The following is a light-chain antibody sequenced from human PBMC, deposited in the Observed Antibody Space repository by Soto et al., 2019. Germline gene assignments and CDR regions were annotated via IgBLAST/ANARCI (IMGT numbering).Light chain of an antibody. Sequence: EIVMTQSPATLSVSPGERATLSCRASQTVITSLAWYQQKPGQAPRLLMYSTSIRATGIPDRFSGSGSGTDFTLTISRLDPEDFAVYYCQHYDRAPMWTFGQGTMLEIK. CDR3: QHYDRAPMWT. CDR2: STS. V-gene: IGKV3-20*01. CDR1: QTVITS. J-gene: IGKJ1*01.